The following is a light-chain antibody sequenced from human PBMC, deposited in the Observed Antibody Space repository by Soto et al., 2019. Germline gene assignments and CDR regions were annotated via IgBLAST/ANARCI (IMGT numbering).Light chain of an antibody. J-gene: IGKJ4*01. CDR2: DAS. Sequence: DTVLTQSPATLSLSPGERATLSCRASQSVSSYLAWYQQKPGQAPRLLIYDASNRATGIPARFSGSGSGTDFTLTISSLEPEDFAVYYCQQRSNWPPLTFGGGTKVDI. V-gene: IGKV3-11*01. CDR1: QSVSSY. CDR3: QQRSNWPPLT.